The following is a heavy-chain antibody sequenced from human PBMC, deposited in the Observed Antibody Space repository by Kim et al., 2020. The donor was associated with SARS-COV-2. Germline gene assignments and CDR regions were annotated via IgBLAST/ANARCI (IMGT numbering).Heavy chain of an antibody. J-gene: IGHJ4*02. V-gene: IGHV3-49*02. CDR3: TRENRGYSGYGAL. Sequence: YAASMQGRFTISRDDAKSIAYLQMNSLKTEDTAVYYCTRENRGYSGYGALWGQGTLVTVSS. D-gene: IGHD5-12*01.